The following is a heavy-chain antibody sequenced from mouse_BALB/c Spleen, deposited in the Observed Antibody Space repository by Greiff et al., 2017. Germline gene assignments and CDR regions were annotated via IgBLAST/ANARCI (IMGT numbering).Heavy chain of an antibody. J-gene: IGHJ4*01. V-gene: IGHV1-67*01. Sequence: VQLQESGPELVRPGVSVKISCKGSGYTFTDYAMHWVKQNHAKSLEWIGVISTYYGNTNYNQKFKGKATMTVDKSSSTAYMELARLTSEDSAIYYCARLPDYYAMDYWGQGTSVTVSS. CDR2: ISTYYGNT. CDR1: GYTFTDYA. CDR3: ARLPDYYAMDY.